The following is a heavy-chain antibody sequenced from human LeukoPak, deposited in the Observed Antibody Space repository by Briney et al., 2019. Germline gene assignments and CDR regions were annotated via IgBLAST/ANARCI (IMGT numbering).Heavy chain of an antibody. J-gene: IGHJ4*02. CDR3: ARRDRLLSTFDY. V-gene: IGHV4-4*02. CDR1: GGSITSSYW. D-gene: IGHD2-2*01. CDR2: IYHSGST. Sequence: TETLSLTCAVSGGSITSSYWWSWVRQPPGKGLEWIGQIYHSGSTDYNPSLKSRVTISVDKSKNQVSLKLGSVTAADTAVYYCARRDRLLSTFDYWGQGTLVTVCS.